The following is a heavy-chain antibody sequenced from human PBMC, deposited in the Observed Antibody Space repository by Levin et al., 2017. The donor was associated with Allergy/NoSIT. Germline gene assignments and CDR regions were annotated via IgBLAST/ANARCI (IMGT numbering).Heavy chain of an antibody. V-gene: IGHV3-23*01. Sequence: GGSLRLSCAASGFTFDTFTMSWVRQRPGKGLEWLSDISGAGGRTYYADSVKGRFTISRDNAKNSLYLQMNSLRAEDTAFYYCATSGVTTVTTGLDYWGQGTLVTVSS. D-gene: IGHD4-17*01. J-gene: IGHJ4*02. CDR3: ATSGVTTVTTGLDY. CDR1: GFTFDTFT. CDR2: ISGAGGRT.